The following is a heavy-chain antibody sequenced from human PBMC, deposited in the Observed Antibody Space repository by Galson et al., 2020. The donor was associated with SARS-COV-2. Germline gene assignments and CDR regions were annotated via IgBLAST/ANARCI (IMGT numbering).Heavy chain of an antibody. CDR2: ITSSSSYT. V-gene: IGHV3-11*03. CDR3: ASLREGY. J-gene: IGHJ4*02. CDR1: GFTFSDYY. D-gene: IGHD1-26*01. Sequence: KIGESLKISCAASGFTFSDYYMSWIRQAPGRGLEWVSYITSSSSYTNYADSVKGRFTISRDNAKNSLYLQMNSLRAEDTAVYYCASLREGYWGQGTLVTVSS.